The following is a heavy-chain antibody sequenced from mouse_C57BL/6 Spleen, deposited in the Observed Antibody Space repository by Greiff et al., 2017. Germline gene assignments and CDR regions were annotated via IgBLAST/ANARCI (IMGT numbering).Heavy chain of an antibody. Sequence: QVQLQQPGAELVKPGASVQLSCKASGYTFTSYWMHWVKQRPGQGLEWIGMIHPNSGSTNYNEKFKSKATLTVDKSSSTAYMQLSRLTSEDSAVYYCAGLTYGSYYFDYWGQGTTLTVSS. CDR3: AGLTYGSYYFDY. CDR1: GYTFTSYW. V-gene: IGHV1-64*01. CDR2: IHPNSGST. D-gene: IGHD1-1*01. J-gene: IGHJ2*01.